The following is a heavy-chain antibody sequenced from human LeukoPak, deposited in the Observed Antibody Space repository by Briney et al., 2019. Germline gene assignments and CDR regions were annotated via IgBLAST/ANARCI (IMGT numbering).Heavy chain of an antibody. CDR3: ARGMSAAYDYNWFDS. CDR2: IHASGST. D-gene: IGHD5-12*01. Sequence: SETLSLTCTVSGDSISAYYWGWIRQPAGRGLEWIGRIHASGSTRYNPSLKSRVTMSVDTSKNQFSLKLTSVTAADTALYFCARGMSAAYDYNWFDSWGQATLVTVSS. CDR1: GDSISAYY. J-gene: IGHJ5*01. V-gene: IGHV4-4*07.